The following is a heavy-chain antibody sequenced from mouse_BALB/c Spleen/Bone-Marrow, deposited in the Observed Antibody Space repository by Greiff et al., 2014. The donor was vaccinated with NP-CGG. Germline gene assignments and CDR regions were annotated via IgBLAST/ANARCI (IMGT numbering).Heavy chain of an antibody. V-gene: IGHV1-52*01. CDR2: IDPYDSET. Sequence: QVQLKQSGAELVRPGASVKLSCKASGYTFTSYWMNWVKQRPEQGLEWIGRIDPYDSETHYNQKFKDKAILTLDKSSSTAYMQRSSLTSGYSAVYYCAREDYGYAMDYWGQGTSVTVSS. CDR1: GYTFTSYW. D-gene: IGHD1-1*01. J-gene: IGHJ4*01. CDR3: AREDYGYAMDY.